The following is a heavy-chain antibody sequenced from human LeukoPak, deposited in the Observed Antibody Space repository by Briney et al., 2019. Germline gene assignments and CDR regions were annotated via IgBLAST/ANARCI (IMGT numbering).Heavy chain of an antibody. CDR2: IYYSGST. J-gene: IGHJ4*02. D-gene: IGHD3-10*01. V-gene: IGHV4-39*07. CDR1: GGSISSSSYF. CDR3: ATMVRGVISRNYFDY. Sequence: SETLSLTCTVSGGSISSSSYFWGWIRQPPGKGLEWIGSIYYSGSTYYNPSLKSRVTISVDTSKNQFSLKLSSVTAADTAVYYCATMVRGVISRNYFDYWGQGTLVTVSS.